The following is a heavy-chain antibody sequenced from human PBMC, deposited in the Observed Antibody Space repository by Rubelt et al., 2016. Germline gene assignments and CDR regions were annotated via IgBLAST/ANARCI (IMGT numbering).Heavy chain of an antibody. CDR2: IYSSGST. CDR3: TRESSSSSFSFDV. D-gene: IGHD6-6*01. V-gene: IGHV4-59*01. J-gene: IGHJ3*01. Sequence: QLQLQESGPGLVKPSETLSLTCTVSGGSISSYYWSWIRQPPGKGLEWIGYIYSSGSTNYNPSLKTRVTISGDTSRNQFSLKVTAVNAADTAVDYCTRESSSSSFSFDVWGQGTVVSVSS. CDR1: GGSISSYY.